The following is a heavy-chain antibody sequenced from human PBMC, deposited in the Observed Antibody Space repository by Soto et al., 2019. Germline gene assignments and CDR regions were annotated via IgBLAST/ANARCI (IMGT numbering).Heavy chain of an antibody. CDR1: GFTFSSYA. J-gene: IGHJ4*02. V-gene: IGHV3-23*01. CDR2: ISGSGGST. D-gene: IGHD4-17*01. Sequence: GGSLRLSCAASGFTFSSYAMSWVRQAPGKGLEWVSAISGSGGSTYYADSVKGRFTISRDNSKNTLYLQMNSLRAEDTAVYYCATLYKTMTTVTTGWNRSVRHPDYWGQGTLVTVSS. CDR3: ATLYKTMTTVTTGWNRSVRHPDY.